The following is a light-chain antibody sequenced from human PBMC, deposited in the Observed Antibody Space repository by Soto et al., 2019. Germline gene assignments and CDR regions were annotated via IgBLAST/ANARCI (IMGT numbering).Light chain of an antibody. J-gene: IGLJ2*01. V-gene: IGLV1-47*02. CDR2: SNN. Sequence: QSVLTQPPSASGTPGQRVTISCSGSSSNIGSNYVYCYQQLPGTAPKLLIYSNNQRRSGVPDRFSGSKSGTSASLAISGLRSEDEADYYCAAWDDSLSGVVFGGGTKLTVL. CDR1: SSNIGSNY. CDR3: AAWDDSLSGVV.